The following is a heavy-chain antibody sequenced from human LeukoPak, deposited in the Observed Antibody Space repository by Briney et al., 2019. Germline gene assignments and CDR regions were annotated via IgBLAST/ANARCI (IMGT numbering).Heavy chain of an antibody. J-gene: IGHJ6*03. CDR1: GYTFTGYY. V-gene: IGHV1-2*02. CDR2: INPNSGGT. CDR3: ARLLCSGGSCYSTSYYYMDV. Sequence: ASVKVSCRASGYTFTGYYMHWVRQAPGQGLEWMGWINPNSGGTNYAQKFQGRVTMTRDTSISTAYMELSRLRSDDTAVYYCARLLCSGGSCYSTSYYYMDVWGKGTTVTVSS. D-gene: IGHD2-15*01.